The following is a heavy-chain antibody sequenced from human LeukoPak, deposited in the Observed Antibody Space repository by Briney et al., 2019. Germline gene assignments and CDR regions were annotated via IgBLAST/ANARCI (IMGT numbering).Heavy chain of an antibody. Sequence: SETLSLTCTVSGGSISSSSYYWGWIRQPPGKGLEWIGSIYYSGSTYYNPSLKSRVTISVDTSKNQFSLKLSSVTAADTAVYYCARQTTVTTIGYYYYGMDVWGQGTTVTVSS. D-gene: IGHD4-17*01. CDR1: GGSISSSSYY. CDR3: ARQTTVTTIGYYYYGMDV. CDR2: IYYSGST. V-gene: IGHV4-39*01. J-gene: IGHJ6*02.